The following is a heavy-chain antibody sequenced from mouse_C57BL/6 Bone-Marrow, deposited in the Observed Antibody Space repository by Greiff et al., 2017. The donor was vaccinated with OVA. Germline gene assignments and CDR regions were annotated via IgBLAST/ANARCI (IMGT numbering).Heavy chain of an antibody. CDR1: GFTFSDFY. V-gene: IGHV7-1*01. J-gene: IGHJ4*01. CDR3: ARDAHVYAMDY. Sequence: EVKLVESGGGLVQSGRSLRLSCATSGFTFSDFYMEWVRQTPGKGLEWIAASRNKANDSTTEYSASVKGRFIVSRSSSPSILYLHMHPLSAEYTAIYYCARDAHVYAMDYWGQGTSVTVSA. CDR2: SRNKANDSTT.